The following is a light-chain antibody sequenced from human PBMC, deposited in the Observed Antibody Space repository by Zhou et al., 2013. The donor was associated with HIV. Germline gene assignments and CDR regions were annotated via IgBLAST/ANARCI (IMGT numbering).Light chain of an antibody. CDR2: KAS. V-gene: IGKV1-16*01. J-gene: IGKJ2*01. Sequence: DIQMTQSPSSLSASVGDRITITCRASQGINTYLAWFQQKPGKAPKSLIYKASDLESGVPSRFSGSGSGTEFTLTISSLQPDDSATYYCQQYYSYSYTFGQGTKVEIK. CDR3: QQYYSYSYT. CDR1: QGINTY.